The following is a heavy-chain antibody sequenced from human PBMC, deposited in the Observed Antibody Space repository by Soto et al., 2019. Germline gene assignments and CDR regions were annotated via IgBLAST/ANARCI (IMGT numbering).Heavy chain of an antibody. CDR3: SRHWGGYCSSTSCFFDY. V-gene: IGHV5-51*01. J-gene: IGHJ4*02. CDR2: IYPGDSDT. D-gene: IGHD2-2*01. Sequence: GGSLRLSCKGSGYSFTSYWIGWVRQMPGKGLEWMGIIYPGDSDTRYSPSFQGQVTISADKSISTAYLQWSSLKASDAAMYYCSRHWGGYCSSTSCFFDYWGQGTLVTVSS. CDR1: GYSFTSYW.